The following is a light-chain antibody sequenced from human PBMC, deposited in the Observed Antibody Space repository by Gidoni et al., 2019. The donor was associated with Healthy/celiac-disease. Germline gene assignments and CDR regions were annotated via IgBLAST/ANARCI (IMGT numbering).Light chain of an antibody. Sequence: DIQMTQSPSTLSASVGDRVTITCRASQSISSWLAWYQQKPGKAPKLLIYKASSLESGVPSRFSGSGSGTEFTLTISSLQPDDFATYYCQQYNSYPWTCGQGTKVESK. J-gene: IGKJ1*01. CDR1: QSISSW. CDR2: KAS. CDR3: QQYNSYPWT. V-gene: IGKV1-5*03.